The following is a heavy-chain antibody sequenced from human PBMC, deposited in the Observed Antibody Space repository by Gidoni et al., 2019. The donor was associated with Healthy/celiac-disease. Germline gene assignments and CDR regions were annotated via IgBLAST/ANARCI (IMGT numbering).Heavy chain of an antibody. V-gene: IGHV3-21*01. CDR2: ISSSSSYI. CDR1: GFTFRSYR. Sequence: EVQLVESGGGLVKPGGSLRLSCAASGFTFRSYRMNWVRQAPGKGLEWVSSISSSSSYIYYADSVKGRFTISRDNAKNSLYLQMNSLRAEDTAVYYCARGLGYCSGGSCLGFFDYWGQGTLVTVSS. D-gene: IGHD2-15*01. CDR3: ARGLGYCSGGSCLGFFDY. J-gene: IGHJ4*02.